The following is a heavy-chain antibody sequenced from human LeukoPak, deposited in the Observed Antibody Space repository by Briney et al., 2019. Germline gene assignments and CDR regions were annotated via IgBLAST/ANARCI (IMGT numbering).Heavy chain of an antibody. J-gene: IGHJ6*02. Sequence: PGGSLRLPCAGSGFSFGSCCMNWVRHAPGRGLEGGSEIVHNGSSTDYADSVKSRFTISIDTAKNSLYLQMNSLRAEDTAVYYCAKVGYCSGGSCLTYYYYYGMDVWGQGPTVTVSS. CDR2: IVHNGSST. CDR3: AKVGYCSGGSCLTYYYYYGMDV. V-gene: IGHV3-48*04. CDR1: GFSFGSCC. D-gene: IGHD2-15*01.